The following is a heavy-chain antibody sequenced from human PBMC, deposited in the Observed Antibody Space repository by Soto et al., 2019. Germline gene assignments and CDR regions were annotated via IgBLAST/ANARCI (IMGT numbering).Heavy chain of an antibody. CDR3: ARLGYCSGGSCPDYYYYYYMDV. Sequence: SETLSLTCTVSGGSISSYYWSWIRQPPGKGLEWIGYIYYSGSTNYNPSLKSRVTISVDTSKNQFSLKLSSVTAADTAVYYCARLGYCSGGSCPDYYYYYYMDVWGKGTTVTVSS. J-gene: IGHJ6*03. V-gene: IGHV4-59*08. D-gene: IGHD2-15*01. CDR2: IYYSGST. CDR1: GGSISSYY.